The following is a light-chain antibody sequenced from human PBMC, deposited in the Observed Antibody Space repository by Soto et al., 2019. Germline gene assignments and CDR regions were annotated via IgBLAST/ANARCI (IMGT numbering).Light chain of an antibody. CDR1: QSVRNRY. V-gene: IGKV3-20*01. J-gene: IGKJ2*01. Sequence: IVLTQSRGTLWLSPGESATLSCRASQSVRNRYLAWHQQKPGQAPRLLMYGATYRATGIPDRFSGSGSGTDVTLTISRLEPEDFAVYYCQQYDSSPFAFGQGTKLENK. CDR2: GAT. CDR3: QQYDSSPFA.